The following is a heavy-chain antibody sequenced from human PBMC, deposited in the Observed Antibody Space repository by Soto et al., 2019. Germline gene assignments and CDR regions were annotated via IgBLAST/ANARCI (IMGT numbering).Heavy chain of an antibody. CDR2: INHRGRA. J-gene: IGHJ4*02. D-gene: IGHD1-1*01. CDR1: GGSFSGYY. Sequence: SETLSLTCAVYGGSFSGYYWSWIRQPPGKGLEWIGEINHRGRANYSPSLKSRVTISVDTSKNQFSLRLSSVTAADTAVYYCARHREPNFAYWGQGPLVTVSS. V-gene: IGHV4-34*01. CDR3: ARHREPNFAY.